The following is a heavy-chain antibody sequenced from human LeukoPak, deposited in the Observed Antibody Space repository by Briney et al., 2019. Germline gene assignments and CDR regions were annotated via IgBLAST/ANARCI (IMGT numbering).Heavy chain of an antibody. J-gene: IGHJ4*02. CDR3: ARDSSGSSPFDY. V-gene: IGHV3-30-3*01. Sequence: GRSLRLSCTASGFIFSSYTMHWVHQAPGKGLEWVAVISYDGNNKYYADSVKGRFTISRDNSKNTLYLQMNSLRAEDTAVYYCARDSSGSSPFDYWGQGTLVTVSS. CDR2: ISYDGNNK. D-gene: IGHD1-26*01. CDR1: GFIFSSYT.